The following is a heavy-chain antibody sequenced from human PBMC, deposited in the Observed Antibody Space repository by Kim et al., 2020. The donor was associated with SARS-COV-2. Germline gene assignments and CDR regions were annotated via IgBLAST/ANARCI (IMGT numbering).Heavy chain of an antibody. CDR3: ARVRHGATYPNWFDP. Sequence: GGSLRLSCAASGFTLGGYTMNWVRQAPGKGLEWVSAISGSGVSTYYADSVKGRFTLSRDISKNTLYLQVNSLRVEDTAVYYCARVRHGATYPNWFDPWGQGTLVTVSS. CDR2: ISGSGVST. CDR1: GFTLGGYT. D-gene: IGHD1-26*01. V-gene: IGHV3-23*01. J-gene: IGHJ5*02.